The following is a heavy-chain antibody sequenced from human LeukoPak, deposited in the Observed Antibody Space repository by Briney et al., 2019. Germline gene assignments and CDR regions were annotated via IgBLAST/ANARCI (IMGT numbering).Heavy chain of an antibody. CDR2: INPSGAST. CDR3: AREVGYCTGGSCPGY. J-gene: IGHJ4*02. V-gene: IGHV1-46*01. D-gene: IGHD2-15*01. Sequence: ASVKVSCKASGYAFTNYYMKWMRQTPGQGLEWMGMINPSGASTNYEQKFQGRVTMTRDTSTNTVYMEVSSLRAEDTAVYYCAREVGYCTGGSCPGYWGQGTRVTVSS. CDR1: GYAFTNYY.